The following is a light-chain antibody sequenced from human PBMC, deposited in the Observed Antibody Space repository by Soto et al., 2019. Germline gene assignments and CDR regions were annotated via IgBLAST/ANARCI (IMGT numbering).Light chain of an antibody. CDR1: QSVSRK. V-gene: IGKV3-15*01. J-gene: IGKJ1*01. CDR2: GAS. CDR3: QHYSTWLWT. Sequence: EIGMRQSPATMSVSPGERVTLSCWASQSVSRKLAWYQQKPGQGPRLLIYGASTRATGIPARFSGSGSGTEFTLTISSLQSEDFAVYYCQHYSTWLWTFGQGTKVEIK.